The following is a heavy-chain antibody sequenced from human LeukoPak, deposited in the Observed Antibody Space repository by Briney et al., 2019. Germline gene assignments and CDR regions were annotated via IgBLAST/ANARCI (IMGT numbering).Heavy chain of an antibody. CDR1: GYTFTDFS. J-gene: IGHJ3*02. Sequence: ASVKVSCKASGYTFTDFSIHWVRQAPGQGLEWMGWITPNLGSTIYGQKFQGRITLTRDTSTSTAYMELSRLRSDDTAVYYCARVASTTRRHDAFDIWGQGTMVTISS. CDR2: ITPNLGST. CDR3: ARVASTTRRHDAFDI. V-gene: IGHV1-2*02. D-gene: IGHD1-1*01.